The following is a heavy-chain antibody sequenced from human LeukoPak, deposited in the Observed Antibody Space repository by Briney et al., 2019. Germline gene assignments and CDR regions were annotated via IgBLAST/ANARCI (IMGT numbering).Heavy chain of an antibody. CDR1: GDSISNGYY. CDR2: IYHSGDS. J-gene: IGHJ5*02. D-gene: IGHD2-2*01. V-gene: IGHV4-38-2*02. Sequence: SETLSLTCTVSGDSISNGYYWGWIRQSPGKGLEWIGSIYHSGDSNYNPSLHRRVTMSVDKSKSQFSLSLRSVTAADTAVYYCAKGIKCSSLSCDAFGPWGQGTPVTVSS. CDR3: AKGIKCSSLSCDAFGP.